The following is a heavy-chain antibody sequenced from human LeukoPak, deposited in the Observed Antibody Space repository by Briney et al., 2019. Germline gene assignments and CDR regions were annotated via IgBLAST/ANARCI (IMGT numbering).Heavy chain of an antibody. CDR3: ARVRRWLQGDFDY. D-gene: IGHD5-24*01. CDR2: INPNSGGT. J-gene: IGHJ4*02. V-gene: IGHV1-2*02. Sequence: ASVKVSCKASGYTFTSYYMHWVRQAPGQGLEWMGWINPNSGGTNYAQKFQGRVTMTRDTSISTAYMELSRLRSDDTAVYYCARVRRWLQGDFDYWGQGTLVTVSS. CDR1: GYTFTSYY.